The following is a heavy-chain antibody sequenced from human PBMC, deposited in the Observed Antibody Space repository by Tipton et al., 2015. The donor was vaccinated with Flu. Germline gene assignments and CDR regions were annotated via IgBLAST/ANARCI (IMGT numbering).Heavy chain of an antibody. Sequence: TLSLTCTVSGGSISSYYWSWIRQPPGKGLEWIGYIYYSGSTNYNPSLKSRVTISVDTSKNQFSLKLSSMTAADTAVYYCARGQGNDRRAYYYYGVDVWGQGTTVTVS. J-gene: IGHJ6*02. CDR2: IYYSGST. D-gene: IGHD1-1*01. V-gene: IGHV4-59*12. CDR1: GGSISSYY. CDR3: ARGQGNDRRAYYYYGVDV.